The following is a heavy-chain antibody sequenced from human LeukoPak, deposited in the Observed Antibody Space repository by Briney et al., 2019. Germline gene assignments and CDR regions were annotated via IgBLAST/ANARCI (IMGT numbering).Heavy chain of an antibody. J-gene: IGHJ4*02. CDR2: ISYDGSNK. Sequence: GGSLRLSCAASGITFSSYAMHWVRQAPGKGLEWVAVISYDGSNKYYADSVKGRFTISRDNSKNTLYLQMYSLRAEDTAVYYCATRSGYYQPFDYWGQGTLVTVSS. D-gene: IGHD3-22*01. CDR1: GITFSSYA. V-gene: IGHV3-30*04. CDR3: ATRSGYYQPFDY.